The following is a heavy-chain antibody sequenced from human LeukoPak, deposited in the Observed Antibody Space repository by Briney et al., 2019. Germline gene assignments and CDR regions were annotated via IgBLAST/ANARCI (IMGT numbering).Heavy chain of an antibody. V-gene: IGHV1-69*05. CDR1: GGTFSSYA. CDR3: AKGATTLTMGRLGS. J-gene: IGHJ4*02. D-gene: IGHD4/OR15-4a*01. CDR2: IIPIFGTA. Sequence: GASVKVSCKASGGTFSSYAISWVRQAPGQGLEWMGGIIPIFGTANYAQKFQGRVTITTDESTSTAYMELSSLRSEDTARYYCAKGATTLTMGRLGSWGQGTLVIVSS.